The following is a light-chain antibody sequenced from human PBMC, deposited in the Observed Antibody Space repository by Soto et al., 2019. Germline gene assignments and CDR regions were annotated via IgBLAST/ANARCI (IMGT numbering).Light chain of an antibody. CDR2: GAC. J-gene: IGKJ1*01. Sequence: ETVFTQPPCTLCLSPAERATLSCRASQSVSSTSWAWYQQKPGQAPGLLVRGACSRATGIPDRFSGSGSGTEFTLTVSSLQPDDFATYYWNEYHHFPRKFG. CDR3: NEYHHFPRK. V-gene: IGKV3-20*01. CDR1: QSVSSTS.